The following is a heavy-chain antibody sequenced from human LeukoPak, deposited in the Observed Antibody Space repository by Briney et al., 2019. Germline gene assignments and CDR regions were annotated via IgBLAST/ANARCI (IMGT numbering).Heavy chain of an antibody. CDR1: GFTFSDFY. J-gene: IGHJ2*01. V-gene: IGHV3-11*01. CDR2: ISNSGSII. D-gene: IGHD3-3*01. CDR3: ARETIFGLSRYVDL. Sequence: SGGSLRLSCAASGFTFSDFYMSWIRQSPGKGLEWISYISNSGSIISYADSVKGRSTISRDHAKNSLFLQMNSLRAEDTAVYYCARETIFGLSRYVDLWGRGTLVTVSS.